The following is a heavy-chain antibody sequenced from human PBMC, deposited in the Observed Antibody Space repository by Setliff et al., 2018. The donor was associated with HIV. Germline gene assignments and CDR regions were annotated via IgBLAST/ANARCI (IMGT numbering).Heavy chain of an antibody. J-gene: IGHJ4*02. CDR3: ARDRRRGLFGELSLGFDY. CDR1: GGSISSYY. V-gene: IGHV4-59*01. Sequence: PSETLSLTCTVSGGSISSYYWSWIRQPPGKGLEWIGYIYYSGSTNYNPSLKSRVTISVDTSKNQFPLKLSSVTAADTAVYYCARDRRRGLFGELSLGFDYWGQGTLVTVSS. CDR2: IYYSGST. D-gene: IGHD3-10*01.